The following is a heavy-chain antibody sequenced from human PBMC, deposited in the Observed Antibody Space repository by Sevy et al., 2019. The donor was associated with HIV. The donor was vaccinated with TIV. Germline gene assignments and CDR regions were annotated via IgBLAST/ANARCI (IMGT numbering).Heavy chain of an antibody. Sequence: GGSLRLSCAASGFSINNYAMTWVRQAPGKGLEWVSNITAPGGRANLADSVKGRFTISSDTSVNKVFLQMDSLRVEDTAIYYCAKAQGEWGTPFALDVWGQGTTVTVSS. D-gene: IGHD3-16*01. CDR2: ITAPGGRA. CDR1: GFSINNYA. V-gene: IGHV3-23*01. J-gene: IGHJ6*02. CDR3: AKAQGEWGTPFALDV.